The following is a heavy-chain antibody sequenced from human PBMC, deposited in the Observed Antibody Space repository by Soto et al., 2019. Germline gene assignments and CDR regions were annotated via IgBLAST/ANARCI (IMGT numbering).Heavy chain of an antibody. Sequence: QITLKESGPTLVKPTQTLTLTCTFSGFSLSTSGVGVGWIRQPPGKALEWLALMYWDDDKRYSPSLKSRLTITEDTSKNQVVLTMTNMDPVDTATYYCAHRQRTVYVDYWGQGTLVTVSS. CDR3: AHRQRTVYVDY. D-gene: IGHD4-17*01. CDR2: MYWDDDK. CDR1: GFSLSTSGVG. V-gene: IGHV2-5*02. J-gene: IGHJ4*02.